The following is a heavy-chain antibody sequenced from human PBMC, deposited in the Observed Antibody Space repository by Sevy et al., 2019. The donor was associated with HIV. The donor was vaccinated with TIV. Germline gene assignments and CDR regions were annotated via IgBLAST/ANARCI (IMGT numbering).Heavy chain of an antibody. D-gene: IGHD2-15*01. J-gene: IGHJ5*02. Sequence: SETLSLTCTVSGGSISSSYWTWIRQPPGKGLEWIGYKHYSGNTNYNPSLKSRVTISVDASKNQFSLRRSSVTAADTAIYYGARVSAGVGGHNWFDPWGQGTLVTVSS. V-gene: IGHV4-59*01. CDR2: KHYSGNT. CDR1: GGSISSSY. CDR3: ARVSAGVGGHNWFDP.